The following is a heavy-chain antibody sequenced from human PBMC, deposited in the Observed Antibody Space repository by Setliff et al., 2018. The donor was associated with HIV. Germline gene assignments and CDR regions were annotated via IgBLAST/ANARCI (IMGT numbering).Heavy chain of an antibody. CDR1: GGSLSSYY. D-gene: IGHD6-19*01. J-gene: IGHJ1*01. CDR3: ARVSRGWYLGAEVAEYFDH. Sequence: SETLSLTCTLSGGSLSSYYWGWIRQPPSQGLELIGYIYYSGSDTYNPSLKSRVTISIDTSKNQFSLKLTSVTAADSATYYCARVSRGWYLGAEVAEYFDHWGQGTLVTVSS. CDR2: IYYSGSD. V-gene: IGHV4-59*01.